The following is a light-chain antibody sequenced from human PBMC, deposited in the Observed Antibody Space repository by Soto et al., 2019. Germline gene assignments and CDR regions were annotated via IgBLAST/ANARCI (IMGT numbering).Light chain of an antibody. CDR3: SSYTSSSTPYV. V-gene: IGLV2-14*01. Sequence: QSALTQPASVSRSPGQSITISCTGTSSDVGGYNYVSWYQQHPGKAPKLMIYDVSNRPSGVSNRFSGSKSGNTASLTISGLQAEDEADYYCSSYTSSSTPYVFGPGTKVTVL. CDR2: DVS. J-gene: IGLJ1*01. CDR1: SSDVGGYNY.